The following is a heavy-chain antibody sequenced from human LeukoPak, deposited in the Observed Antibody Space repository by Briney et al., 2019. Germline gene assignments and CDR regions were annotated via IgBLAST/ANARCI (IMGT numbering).Heavy chain of an antibody. CDR3: VRGYDHGPIDI. CDR2: INRSADRT. V-gene: IGHV3-20*04. Sequence: GGSLRLSCEASGVTFGDYGMSWVRQARGKGLEWVSGINRSADRTSYADSVKGRSTISRDNAKNSLYLQMNSLRAEDTALYYCVRGYDHGPIDIWGQGTVVTVSS. CDR1: GVTFGDYG. J-gene: IGHJ3*02. D-gene: IGHD3-16*01.